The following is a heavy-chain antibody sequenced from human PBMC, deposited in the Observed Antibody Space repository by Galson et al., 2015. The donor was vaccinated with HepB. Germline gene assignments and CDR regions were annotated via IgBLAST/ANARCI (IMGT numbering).Heavy chain of an antibody. CDR1: GFTFSSYA. V-gene: IGHV3-23*01. J-gene: IGHJ3*02. Sequence: LILSCAASGFTFSSYAMSWVRQAPGKGLEWVSAITGSGANTYYADSAKGRFTISRDNSKNTLYLQMYSLRVEDTAVYYCAKDPIPTDAFDIWGQGTMVTVSS. CDR2: ITGSGANT. CDR3: AKDPIPTDAFDI.